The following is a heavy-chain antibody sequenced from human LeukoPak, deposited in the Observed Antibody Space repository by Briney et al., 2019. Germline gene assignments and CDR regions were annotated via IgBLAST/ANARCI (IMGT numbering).Heavy chain of an antibody. J-gene: IGHJ6*02. CDR3: AKDRPGGFGRREDYYGMDV. CDR1: GFTFSSYA. V-gene: IGHV3-23*01. CDR2: ISGSGGST. Sequence: PGGSLRLSCAASGFTFSSYAMSWVRQAPGKGLGWVSAISGSGGSTYYADSVKGRFTISRDNSKNTLYLQMNSLRAEDTAVYYCAKDRPGGFGRREDYYGMDVWGQGTTVTVSS. D-gene: IGHD3-10*01.